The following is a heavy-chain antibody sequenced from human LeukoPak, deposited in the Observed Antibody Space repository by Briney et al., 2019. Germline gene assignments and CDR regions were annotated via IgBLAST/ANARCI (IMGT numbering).Heavy chain of an antibody. J-gene: IGHJ5*01. Sequence: ASVKVSCKASGGTFSSYAISWVRQAPGQGLEWMGIINPSGGSTTYAQKFQGRVTMTRDTSTSTVYMDLSSLRSEDTAVYYCARERSIAARHFVSWGQGTLVTVSS. D-gene: IGHD6-6*01. CDR1: GGTFSSYA. CDR2: INPSGGST. CDR3: ARERSIAARHFVS. V-gene: IGHV1-46*01.